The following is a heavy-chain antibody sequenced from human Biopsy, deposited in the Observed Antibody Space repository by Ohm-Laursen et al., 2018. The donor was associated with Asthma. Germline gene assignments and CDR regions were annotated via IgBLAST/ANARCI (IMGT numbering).Heavy chain of an antibody. J-gene: IGHJ4*02. D-gene: IGHD7-27*01. CDR1: GGSMSSSSYY. Sequence: SQTLSLTCTVSGGSMSSSSYYWGWIRQPPGKGLEWIGYIYYSGSTYYNPSLKSRVTISVDTPKNQFSLNLSSVTAADTAVYYCARWGSFGFDYWGQGTLVTVSS. V-gene: IGHV4-31*03. CDR2: IYYSGST. CDR3: ARWGSFGFDY.